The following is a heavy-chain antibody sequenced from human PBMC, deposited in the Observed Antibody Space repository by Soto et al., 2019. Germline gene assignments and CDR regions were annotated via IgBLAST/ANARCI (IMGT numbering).Heavy chain of an antibody. CDR3: ARDSGLGEDFDWLLYYYYYGMDV. D-gene: IGHD3-9*01. Sequence: PGGSLRLSCAASGFTFSSYSMNWVRQAPGKGLEWVSSISSSSSYIYYADSVKGRFTISRDNAKNSLYLQMNSLRAEDTAVYYCARDSGLGEDFDWLLYYYYYGMDVWGQGTTVTVSS. J-gene: IGHJ6*02. V-gene: IGHV3-21*01. CDR1: GFTFSSYS. CDR2: ISSSSSYI.